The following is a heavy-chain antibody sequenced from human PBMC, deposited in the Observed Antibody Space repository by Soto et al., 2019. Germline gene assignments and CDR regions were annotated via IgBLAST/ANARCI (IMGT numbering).Heavy chain of an antibody. V-gene: IGHV3-23*01. CDR3: AKRKPLVDTAMEWSVFDY. J-gene: IGHJ4*02. CDR2: ISGSGGST. D-gene: IGHD5-18*01. CDR1: GFTFSSYA. Sequence: EVQLLESGGGLVQPGGSLRLSCAASGFTFSSYAMSWVRQAPGKGLEWVSAISGSGGSTYYADSVKGRFTISRDNSKNTLYLQMNSPRAEDTAVYYCAKRKPLVDTAMEWSVFDYWGQGTLVTVSS.